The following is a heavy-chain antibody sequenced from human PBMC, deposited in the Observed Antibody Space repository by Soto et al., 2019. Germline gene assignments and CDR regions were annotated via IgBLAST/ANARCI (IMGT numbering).Heavy chain of an antibody. D-gene: IGHD3-16*02. CDR2: IKSKTDGGTT. CDR1: GFTFSNAW. V-gene: IGHV3-15*01. J-gene: IGHJ5*02. CDR3: TTAPLITYYDYIWGSYRTNNWFDP. Sequence: GGSLRLSCAASGFTFSNAWMSWVRQAPGKGLEWVGRIKSKTDGGTTDYAAPVKGRFTISRDDSKNTRYLQMNSLKTEDTAVYYCTTAPLITYYDYIWGSYRTNNWFDPWGQGTLVTVSS.